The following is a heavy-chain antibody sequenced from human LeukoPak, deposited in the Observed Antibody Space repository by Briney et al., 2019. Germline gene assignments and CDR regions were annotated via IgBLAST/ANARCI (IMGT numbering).Heavy chain of an antibody. V-gene: IGHV3-23*01. CDR3: ARDLFDSSADY. CDR1: GFIFSGYA. J-gene: IGHJ4*02. Sequence: PGGSLRLSCAASGFIFSGYAMYWVRQAPGKGLEWVSIISGSGGSTYYADSVKGRFTISRDNAKNSLYLQMSSLRDEDTAVYYCARDLFDSSADYWGQGTLVTVSS. D-gene: IGHD3-22*01. CDR2: ISGSGGST.